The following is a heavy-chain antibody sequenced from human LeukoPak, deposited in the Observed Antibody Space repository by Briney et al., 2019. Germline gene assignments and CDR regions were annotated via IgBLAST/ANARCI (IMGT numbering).Heavy chain of an antibody. J-gene: IGHJ4*02. V-gene: IGHV3-30-3*01. Sequence: GRSLRLSCAASGFTFSSYAMHWVRQAPGKGLEWVAVISYDGSNKYYADSVKGRFTISRDNSKNTLYLQMNSLRAEDTAVYYCARDLTYYDSSGPYDYWGQGTLVTVSS. CDR2: ISYDGSNK. CDR1: GFTFSSYA. D-gene: IGHD3-22*01. CDR3: ARDLTYYDSSGPYDY.